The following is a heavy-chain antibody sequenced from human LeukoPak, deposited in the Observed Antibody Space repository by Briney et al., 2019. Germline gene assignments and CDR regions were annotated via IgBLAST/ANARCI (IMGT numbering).Heavy chain of an antibody. CDR3: TREVVVPAAAFDY. CDR1: GFNFRAYW. CDR2: IRSKAYGGTT. Sequence: GGSLRLSCTTSGFNFRAYWMGWVRQAPGKGLEWVGFIRSKAYGGTTEYAASVKGRFTISRDDSKSIAYLQMNSLKTEDTAVYYCTREVVVPAAAFDYWGQGTLVTVSS. J-gene: IGHJ4*02. V-gene: IGHV3-49*04. D-gene: IGHD2-2*01.